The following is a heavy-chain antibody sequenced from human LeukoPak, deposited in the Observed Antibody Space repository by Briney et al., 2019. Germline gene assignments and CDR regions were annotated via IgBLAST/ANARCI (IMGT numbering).Heavy chain of an antibody. CDR3: ARGSYATYYDILTGYFTDYYYYMDV. CDR1: GYTFTNYD. V-gene: IGHV1-8*03. J-gene: IGHJ6*03. Sequence: ASVKVSCKASGYTFTNYDINWVRQATGQGLEWMGWMNPNSGNTGYPQKFQGGVTITRNTSISTAYRELSSLRSEDTAVYYCARGSYATYYDILTGYFTDYYYYMDVWGKGTTVTVSS. CDR2: MNPNSGNT. D-gene: IGHD3-9*01.